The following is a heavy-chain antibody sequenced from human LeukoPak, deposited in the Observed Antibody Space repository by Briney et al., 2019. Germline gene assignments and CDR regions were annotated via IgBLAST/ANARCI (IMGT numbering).Heavy chain of an antibody. D-gene: IGHD4-17*01. CDR3: ASGHVTNYGDYGGHFDY. V-gene: IGHV4-39*07. CDR2: IYYSGST. Sequence: SETLSLTCTVSGGSISSSSYYWGWIRQPPGKGLEWIGSIYYSGSTYYNPSLKSRVTISVDTSKNQFSLKLSSVTAADTAVYYCASGHVTNYGDYGGHFDYWGQGTLVTVSS. CDR1: GGSISSSSYY. J-gene: IGHJ4*02.